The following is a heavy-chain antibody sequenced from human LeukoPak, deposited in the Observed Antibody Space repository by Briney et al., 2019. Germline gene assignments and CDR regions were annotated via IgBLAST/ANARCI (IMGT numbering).Heavy chain of an antibody. D-gene: IGHD1-26*01. CDR3: ARGSDNRMWGLDY. Sequence: SETLSLTCAVYGGSFSGYYWSWIRQPPGKGLEWIGEINHSGSTNYNPSLKSRVTISVDTSKNQFSLKLSSVTAADTAVYYCARGSDNRMWGLDYWGQGTLVTVSS. CDR2: INHSGST. CDR1: GGSFSGYY. V-gene: IGHV4-34*01. J-gene: IGHJ4*02.